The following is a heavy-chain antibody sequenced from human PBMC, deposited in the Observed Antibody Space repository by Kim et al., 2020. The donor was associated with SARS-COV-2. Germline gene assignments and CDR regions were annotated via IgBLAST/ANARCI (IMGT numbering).Heavy chain of an antibody. V-gene: IGHV4-34*01. J-gene: IGHJ4*02. CDR2: N. Sequence: NNYNPSLKSRVTLSADPSKNQFSLKLASVTAADTAMYYCARVGSVSREDYWGQGTLVTVSS. CDR3: ARVGSVSREDY. D-gene: IGHD4-4*01.